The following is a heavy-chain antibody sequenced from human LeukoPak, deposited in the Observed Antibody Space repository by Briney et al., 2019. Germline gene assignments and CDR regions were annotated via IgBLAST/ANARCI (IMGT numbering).Heavy chain of an antibody. CDR3: ARVYYDSSGSIDY. J-gene: IGHJ4*02. V-gene: IGHV3-7*01. CDR1: GFTFSSYW. CDR2: IKQDGSEK. Sequence: GGSLRLSCAASGFTFSSYWMSWVRQAPGKGLEWVANIKQDGSEKYYVDSVKGRFTISRDNAKNSLYLQMNSLGAEDTAVYYCARVYYDSSGSIDYWGQGTLVTVSS. D-gene: IGHD3-22*01.